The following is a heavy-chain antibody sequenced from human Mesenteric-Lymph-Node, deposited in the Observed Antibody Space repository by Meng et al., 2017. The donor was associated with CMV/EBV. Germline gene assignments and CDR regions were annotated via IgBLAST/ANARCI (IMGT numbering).Heavy chain of an antibody. D-gene: IGHD6-13*01. CDR1: GGSISSSNW. J-gene: IGHJ6*02. Sequence: SETLSLTCAVSGGSISSSNWWSWVRQPPGKGLEWIGEIYHSGSTNYNPSLKSRVIISVDKSKNQFSLKLSSVTAADTAVYYCARDPRQLDSVYYYYGMDVWGQGTTVTVSS. V-gene: IGHV4-4*02. CDR2: IYHSGST. CDR3: ARDPRQLDSVYYYYGMDV.